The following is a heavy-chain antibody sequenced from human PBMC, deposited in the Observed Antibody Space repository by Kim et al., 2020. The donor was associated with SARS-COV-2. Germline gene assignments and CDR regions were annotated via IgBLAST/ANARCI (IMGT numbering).Heavy chain of an antibody. V-gene: IGHV3-33*06. Sequence: GGSLRLSCAASGFTFSSYGMHWVRQAPGKGLEWVAVIWYDGSNKYYADSVKGRFTISRDNSKNTLYLQMNSLRAEDTAVYYCAKSYSSSWYLDYWGQGTLVTVSS. CDR1: GFTFSSYG. D-gene: IGHD6-13*01. J-gene: IGHJ4*02. CDR3: AKSYSSSWYLDY. CDR2: IWYDGSNK.